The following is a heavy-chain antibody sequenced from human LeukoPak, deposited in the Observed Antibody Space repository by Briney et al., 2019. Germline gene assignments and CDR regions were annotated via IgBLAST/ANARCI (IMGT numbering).Heavy chain of an antibody. V-gene: IGHV1-69*05. J-gene: IGHJ4*02. D-gene: IGHD3-10*01. CDR2: IIPIFGTA. CDR1: GGTFSSYA. CDR3: ARRVPYDSGNYYNPLGY. Sequence: GASVKVSCKTSGGTFSSYAISWVRQAPGQGLEWMGGIIPIFGTANYAQKFQGRVTMTRDTSTSTVYMELSSLRSEDTAVYYCARRVPYDSGNYYNPLGYWGQGTLVTVSS.